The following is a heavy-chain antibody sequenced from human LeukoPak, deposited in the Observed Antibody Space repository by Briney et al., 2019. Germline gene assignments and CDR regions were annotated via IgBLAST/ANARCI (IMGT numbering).Heavy chain of an antibody. J-gene: IGHJ4*02. V-gene: IGHV3-66*01. CDR2: IHSGGST. Sequence: GGSLRLSCAASGFTVSSNYMSWVRQAPGKGLEWVSVIHSGGSTYYPDSVKGRFTISRDNSKNMLYLQMNSLRVEDTAVYYCARDEGAYDNRGYFVYWGQGTLVTVSS. CDR1: GFTVSSNY. D-gene: IGHD3-22*01. CDR3: ARDEGAYDNRGYFVY.